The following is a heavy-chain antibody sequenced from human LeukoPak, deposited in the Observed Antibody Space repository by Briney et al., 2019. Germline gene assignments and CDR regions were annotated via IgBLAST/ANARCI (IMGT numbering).Heavy chain of an antibody. V-gene: IGHV1-8*01. CDR1: GYTFTSYD. D-gene: IGHD6-13*01. J-gene: IGHJ5*02. CDR3: ARGMGAAAGTTAEGWFDP. CDR2: MNPNSGNT. Sequence: ASVKVSCKASGYTFTSYDINWVRQATGQGLEWMGWMNPNSGNTGYAQKFQGRVTMTRNTSISTAYMELSSLRSEDTAVYYCARGMGAAAGTTAEGWFDPWGQGTLVTVSS.